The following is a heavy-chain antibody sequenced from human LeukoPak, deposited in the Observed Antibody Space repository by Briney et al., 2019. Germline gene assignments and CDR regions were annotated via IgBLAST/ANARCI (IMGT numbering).Heavy chain of an antibody. CDR1: GYTFTGYY. CDR3: AREPPSILLWFGDAMSGHDAFDI. D-gene: IGHD3-10*01. J-gene: IGHJ3*02. Sequence: ASVKVSCKASGYTFTGYYMHWVRQAPGQGLEWMGWINPNSGGTNYAQKFQGRVTMTRDTSISTAYMELSRLRSDDTAVYYCAREPPSILLWFGDAMSGHDAFDIWGQGTMVTVSS. V-gene: IGHV1-2*02. CDR2: INPNSGGT.